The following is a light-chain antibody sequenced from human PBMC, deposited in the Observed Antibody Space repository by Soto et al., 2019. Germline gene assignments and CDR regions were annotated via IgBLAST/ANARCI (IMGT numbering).Light chain of an antibody. CDR2: GAS. CDR3: QQYDKWPPT. V-gene: IGKV3-20*01. Sequence: EIVLTQSPGTLSLSPGKRATLSCRASQSISSSYLAWYQQRPGQAPRLLIYGASSRATGIPDRFSGSGSGTEFTLTISRLEPEDFAVYYCQQYDKWPPTFGQGTKVDI. CDR1: QSISSSY. J-gene: IGKJ1*01.